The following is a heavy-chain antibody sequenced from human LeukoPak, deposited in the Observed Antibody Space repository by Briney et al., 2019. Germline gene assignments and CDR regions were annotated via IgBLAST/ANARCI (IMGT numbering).Heavy chain of an antibody. CDR1: GGSISSYY. CDR3: ARHFPVEAGTEWFDP. V-gene: IGHV4-59*08. CDR2: IYYSGST. J-gene: IGHJ5*02. D-gene: IGHD6-19*01. Sequence: KPSETLSLTCTVSGGSISSYYWSWIRQPPGKGLEWIGYIYYSGSTYYNPSLKSRVTISVDTSKNQFSLKLSSVTAADTAVYYCARHFPVEAGTEWFDPWGQGTLVTVSS.